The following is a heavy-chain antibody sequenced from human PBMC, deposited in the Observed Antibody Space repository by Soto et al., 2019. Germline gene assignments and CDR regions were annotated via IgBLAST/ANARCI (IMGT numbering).Heavy chain of an antibody. CDR1: GESINNGAYF. D-gene: IGHD1-1*01. CDR2: VHASGST. V-gene: IGHV4-31*03. J-gene: IGHJ4*02. CDR3: ARGCVEAGMSFEY. Sequence: QVQLQESGPGLVKPSQTLSLTCSVSGESINNGAYFWSWIRQHPGKGLEWIGYVHASGSTYYNPSLRGRFDMSMDTSWKHLYLNLMSVTAAATAVFHGARGCVEAGMSFEYWGRGAPGTDSS.